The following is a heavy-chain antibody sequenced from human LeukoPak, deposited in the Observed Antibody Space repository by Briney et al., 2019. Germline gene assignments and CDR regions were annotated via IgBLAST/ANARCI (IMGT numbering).Heavy chain of an antibody. D-gene: IGHD6-19*01. CDR3: ARGRVLSHSSTSNY. V-gene: IGHV1-8*01. Sequence: GASVKVSCKASGYTFTSYDINWVRQATGQGLEWMGWMNPNSGNTGYAQKFQGRVTMTRNTSISTAYMELSSLRSEDTAVYYCARGRVLSHSSTSNYWGQGTLVTVSS. CDR1: GYTFTSYD. CDR2: MNPNSGNT. J-gene: IGHJ4*02.